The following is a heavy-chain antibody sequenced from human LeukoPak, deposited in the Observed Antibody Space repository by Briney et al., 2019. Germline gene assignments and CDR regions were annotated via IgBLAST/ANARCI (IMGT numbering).Heavy chain of an antibody. V-gene: IGHV1-46*01. CDR2: INPSGTST. Sequence: ALVKVSCKASGYTFTNYYMHWVRQAPGQGLEWMGMINPSGTSTRYEQKFQDRVTMTRETSTRTVYMELSSLRSEDTAVYYCARGYSSSYRIDYWGQGTLVTVSS. CDR3: ARGYSSSYRIDY. CDR1: GYTFTNYY. D-gene: IGHD2-2*01. J-gene: IGHJ4*02.